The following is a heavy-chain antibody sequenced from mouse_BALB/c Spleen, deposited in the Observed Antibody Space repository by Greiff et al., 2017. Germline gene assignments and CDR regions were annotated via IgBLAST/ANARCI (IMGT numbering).Heavy chain of an antibody. J-gene: IGHJ4*01. D-gene: IGHD2-14*01. Sequence: EVKLMESGGGLVKPGGSLKLSCAASGFTFSSYAMSWVRQSPEKRLEWVAEISSGGSYTYYPDTVTGRFTISRDNAKNTLYLEMSSLRSEDTAMYYCARVYYRYQYYYAMDYWGQGTSVTVSS. CDR1: GFTFSSYA. CDR2: ISSGGSYT. V-gene: IGHV5-9-4*01. CDR3: ARVYYRYQYYYAMDY.